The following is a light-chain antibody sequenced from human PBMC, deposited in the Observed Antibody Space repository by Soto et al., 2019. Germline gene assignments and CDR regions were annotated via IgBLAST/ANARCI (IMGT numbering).Light chain of an antibody. V-gene: IGLV2-14*01. CDR2: EVS. CDR1: SSDVGGYNY. CDR3: SSYTSSSTPYV. Sequence: QSVLTQPASVSGSPGQSITNSCTGTSSDVGGYNYVSWYQQHPGKAPKLMIYEVSNRPSGVSNRFSGSKSGNTASLTISGLQAEDEADYYCSSYTSSSTPYVFGTGTKVTVL. J-gene: IGLJ1*01.